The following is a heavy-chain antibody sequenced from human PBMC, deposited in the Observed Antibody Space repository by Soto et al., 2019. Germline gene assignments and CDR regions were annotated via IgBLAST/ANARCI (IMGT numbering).Heavy chain of an antibody. CDR2: INHSGST. J-gene: IGHJ4*02. CDR1: GGSFSGYY. D-gene: IGHD2-2*01. CDR3: ARGGGFRDIVVVPAAVDY. V-gene: IGHV4-34*01. Sequence: PSETLSLTCAVYGGSFSGYYWSWIRQPPGKGLEWIGEINHSGSTNYNPSLKSRVTISVDTSKNQFSLKLSSVTAADTAVYYCARGGGFRDIVVVPAAVDYWGQGTLVTVSS.